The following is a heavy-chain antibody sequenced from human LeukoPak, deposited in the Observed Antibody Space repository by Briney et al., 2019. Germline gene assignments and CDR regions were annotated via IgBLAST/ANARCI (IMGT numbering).Heavy chain of an antibody. J-gene: IGHJ4*02. Sequence: GGSLRLSCAASGFTFGSYWMSWVRQAPGKRLEWVATIKEDGSDKYYVDSVKGRFTISRDNVKNSEYLQMNSLRAEDTAVYYCAREKNLGTWGQGTLVTVSS. V-gene: IGHV3-7*05. CDR3: AREKNLGT. CDR1: GFTFGSYW. D-gene: IGHD1-14*01. CDR2: IKEDGSDK.